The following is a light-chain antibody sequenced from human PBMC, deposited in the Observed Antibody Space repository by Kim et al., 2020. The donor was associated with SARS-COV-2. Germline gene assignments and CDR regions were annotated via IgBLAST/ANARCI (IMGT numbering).Light chain of an antibody. CDR1: QSISSW. Sequence: DIQMTQSPSTLSASVGDRVTITCRASQSISSWLAWYQQKPGKAPKLLIYKASSLESGVPSRFSGSGSGTEFTLTISSLQPDDFATYYCQQYNSYSPITFGPGTKLEI. CDR3: QQYNSYSPIT. CDR2: KAS. V-gene: IGKV1-5*03. J-gene: IGKJ3*01.